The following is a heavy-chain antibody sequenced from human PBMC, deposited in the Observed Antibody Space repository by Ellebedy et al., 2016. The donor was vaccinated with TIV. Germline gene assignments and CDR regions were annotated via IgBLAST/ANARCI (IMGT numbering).Heavy chain of an antibody. CDR2: INAGNGNT. Sequence: AASVQVSCKASGYTFTSYAMHWVRQAPGQRLEWMGWINAGNGNTKYSQKFQGSVTITRDTSASTAYMELSSLRSEDTAVYYCAREGVVGANRGGYFDNWGQGTLVTVSS. CDR1: GYTFTSYA. CDR3: AREGVVGANRGGYFDN. J-gene: IGHJ4*02. V-gene: IGHV1-3*01. D-gene: IGHD1-26*01.